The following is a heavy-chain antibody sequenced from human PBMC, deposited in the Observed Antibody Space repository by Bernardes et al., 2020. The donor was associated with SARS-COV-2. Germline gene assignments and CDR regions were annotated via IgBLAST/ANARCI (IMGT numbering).Heavy chain of an antibody. CDR3: ARSVCRTNDY. CDR2: ISASSSTI. V-gene: IGHV3-48*04. J-gene: IGHJ4*02. CDR1: GFTFSNYS. Sequence: GGSLRLSCAASGFTFSNYSMDWVRQAPGKGLEWVSYISASSSTIYYADTVRGRFTISRDTAKNSLYLQMNSLRAEDTALYYCARSVCRTNDYWGQGTLDTVSS.